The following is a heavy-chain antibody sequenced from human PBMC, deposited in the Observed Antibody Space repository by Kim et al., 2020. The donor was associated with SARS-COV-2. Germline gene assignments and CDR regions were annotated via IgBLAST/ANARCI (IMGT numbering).Heavy chain of an antibody. Sequence: QKFQGRVTMTEDTSTDTAYMELSSLRSEDTAVYYCATSPAIVGAPNWFDPWGQGTLVTVSS. J-gene: IGHJ5*02. CDR3: ATSPAIVGAPNWFDP. D-gene: IGHD1-26*01. V-gene: IGHV1-24*01.